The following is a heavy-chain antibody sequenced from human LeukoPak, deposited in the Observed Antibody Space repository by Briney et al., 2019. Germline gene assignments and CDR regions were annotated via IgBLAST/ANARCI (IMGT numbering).Heavy chain of an antibody. Sequence: GGSLRLSCAASGFTFSSYWMHWVRQAPGKGLVWVSRINSDGSSTSYADSVKGRFTISRDNAKNTLYLQMNSLRAEDTAVYYCARATRVARFDYWGQGTLVTVSS. J-gene: IGHJ4*02. D-gene: IGHD5-12*01. V-gene: IGHV3-74*01. CDR1: GFTFSSYW. CDR2: INSDGSST. CDR3: ARATRVARFDY.